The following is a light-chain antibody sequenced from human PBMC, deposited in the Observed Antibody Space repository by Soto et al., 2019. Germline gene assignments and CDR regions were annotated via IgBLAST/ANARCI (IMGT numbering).Light chain of an antibody. CDR2: SDN. CDR3: CFFTGTASQYV. Sequence: QSVLTQPPSASATPGQRVTISCSGGNSNIGRNSVNWYQQLPGTAPKLLMYSDNQRPSGVPDRFSGSKSGTSASLAISGLQSEDEADYYCCFFTGTASQYVFGPGTKVTVL. J-gene: IGLJ1*01. V-gene: IGLV1-44*01. CDR1: NSNIGRNS.